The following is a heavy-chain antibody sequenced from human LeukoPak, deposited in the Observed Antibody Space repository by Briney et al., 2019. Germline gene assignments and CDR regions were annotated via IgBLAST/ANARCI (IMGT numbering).Heavy chain of an antibody. J-gene: IGHJ4*02. D-gene: IGHD3-9*01. CDR1: GFTFGDYA. V-gene: IGHV3-49*04. Sequence: GGSLRLSCTASGFTFGDYAMSWVRQAPGKGLEWVGFIRSKAYGGTTEYAASVKGRFTISRDDFKSIAYLQMNSLKTEDTAVYYCTRWGNKRYFDWFNTPALDFDYWGQGTLVTVSS. CDR3: TRWGNKRYFDWFNTPALDFDY. CDR2: IRSKAYGGTT.